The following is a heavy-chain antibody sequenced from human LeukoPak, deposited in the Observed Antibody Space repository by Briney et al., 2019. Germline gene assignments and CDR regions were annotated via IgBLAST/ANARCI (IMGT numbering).Heavy chain of an antibody. CDR2: INPNGGAT. D-gene: IGHD1-14*01. Sequence: ASVKVSCKASGYTFTGHVIHWVRQAPGHGLEWMGGINPNGGATVYVEKFQGRVTMTGDMSTSTVYMEVSRLTSEDTAVYYCARSRDNRGYEARQLDYWGQGTLVTVSS. V-gene: IGHV1-46*01. CDR3: ARSRDNRGYEARQLDY. CDR1: GYTFTGHV. J-gene: IGHJ4*02.